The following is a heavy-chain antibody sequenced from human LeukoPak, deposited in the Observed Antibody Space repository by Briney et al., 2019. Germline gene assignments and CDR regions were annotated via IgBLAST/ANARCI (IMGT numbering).Heavy chain of an antibody. Sequence: GGSLRLSCAASGFTFSNYNMNWVRQAPGKGLEWVSVIYGDGSTYYADSVKGRFTISRDNSKNRLYLQMNTLRAEDTAVYYCARVGATTSHYYYYYMDVWGKGTTVTISS. V-gene: IGHV3-66*01. J-gene: IGHJ6*03. D-gene: IGHD1-26*01. CDR3: ARVGATTSHYYYYYMDV. CDR2: IYGDGST. CDR1: GFTFSNYN.